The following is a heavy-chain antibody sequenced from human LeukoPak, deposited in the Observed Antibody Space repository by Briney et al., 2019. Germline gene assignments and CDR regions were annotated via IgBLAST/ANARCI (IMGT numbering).Heavy chain of an antibody. V-gene: IGHV4-59*08. CDR3: ARLLLWFGGPWDYYGMDV. CDR2: IYYSGST. CDR1: GGSISSYY. D-gene: IGHD3-10*01. J-gene: IGHJ6*02. Sequence: SEALSLTCTVSGGSISSYYWSWIRQPPGKGLEWIGYIYYSGSTNYNPSLKSRVTISVDTSKNQFSLKLSSVTAADTAVYYCARLLLWFGGPWDYYGMDVWGQGTTVTVSS.